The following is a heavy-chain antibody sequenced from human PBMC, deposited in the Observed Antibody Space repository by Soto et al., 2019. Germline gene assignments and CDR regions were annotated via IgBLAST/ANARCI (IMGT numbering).Heavy chain of an antibody. V-gene: IGHV4-59*12. J-gene: IGHJ6*02. CDR2: IYYSGST. D-gene: IGHD3-22*01. Sequence: SETLSLTCTVSGGSISSYYWSWIRQPPGKGLEWIGYIYYSGSTYYNPSLKSRVTISVDTSKNQFSLKLSSVTAADTAVYYCARVTGGDYYDSSAPDYYYYGMDVWGQGTTVTVSS. CDR1: GGSISSYY. CDR3: ARVTGGDYYDSSAPDYYYYGMDV.